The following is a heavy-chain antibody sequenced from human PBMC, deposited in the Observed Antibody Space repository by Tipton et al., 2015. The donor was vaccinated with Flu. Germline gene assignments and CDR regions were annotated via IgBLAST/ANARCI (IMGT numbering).Heavy chain of an antibody. D-gene: IGHD4-11*01. V-gene: IGHV4-38-2*02. J-gene: IGHJ5*02. CDR1: GDSISSSYY. CDR2: IYRTGDS. CDR3: ARRDFSNYVSDPKSWFDP. Sequence: TLSLTCTVSGDSISSSYYWAWIRQAPGKGLEWIGNIYRTGDSYHNPSLKSRVTTSVDTSRNHLSLRLRSVTAADTAVYFCARRDFSNYVSDPKSWFDPWGQGILVTVSP.